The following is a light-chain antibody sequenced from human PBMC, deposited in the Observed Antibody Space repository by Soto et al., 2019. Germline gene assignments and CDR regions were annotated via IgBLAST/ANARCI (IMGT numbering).Light chain of an antibody. CDR3: QQSYSTPIT. J-gene: IGKJ5*01. CDR2: AAS. Sequence: DIQMTQSPSSLSASVGDRVTITCRASQSISSYLNWYQQKPGKAPKLLIYAASSLQSGVPSRFSGSGSGTDFTLTIISLQPEDFATYFSQQSYSTPITFGQATRLEIK. V-gene: IGKV1-39*01. CDR1: QSISSY.